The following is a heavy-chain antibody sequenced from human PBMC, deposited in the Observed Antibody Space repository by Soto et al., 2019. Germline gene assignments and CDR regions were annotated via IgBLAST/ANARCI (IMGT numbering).Heavy chain of an antibody. Sequence: ASVKVSCKASGYTFTSYGISWVRQAPGQGLEWMGWISAYNGNTNYAQKLQGRVTMTTDTSTSTAYMELRSLRSDDTAVYYCARDSHYYDSSGPQGYWGQGTLVTVSS. CDR3: ARDSHYYDSSGPQGY. CDR2: ISAYNGNT. D-gene: IGHD3-22*01. J-gene: IGHJ4*02. CDR1: GYTFTSYG. V-gene: IGHV1-18*01.